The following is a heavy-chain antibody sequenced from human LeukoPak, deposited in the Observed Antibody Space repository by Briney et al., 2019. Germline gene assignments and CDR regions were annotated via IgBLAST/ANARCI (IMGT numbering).Heavy chain of an antibody. CDR2: ISGSGGST. Sequence: GGSLRLSCAASGFTLSSYAMSWVRQAPGKGLEWVSAISGSGGSTYYADSVKGRFTISRDSSKNTLYLQMNSLRAEDTAVYYCAKQQRAAVADDLDYWGQGTLVTVSS. CDR1: GFTLSSYA. CDR3: AKQQRAAVADDLDY. V-gene: IGHV3-23*01. D-gene: IGHD6-19*01. J-gene: IGHJ4*02.